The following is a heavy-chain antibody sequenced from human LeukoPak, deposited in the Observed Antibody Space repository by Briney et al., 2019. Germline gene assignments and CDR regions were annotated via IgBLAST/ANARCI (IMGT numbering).Heavy chain of an antibody. CDR2: IYHSGST. Sequence: SETLSLTCAVSGGSISSSNWWSWVRQPPGKGLEWIGEIYHSGSTNYNPSLKSRVTISVDKSKNQFSLKLSSVTAADTAVYYCARVGGWYQNQGKSSIGVFDYWGQGTLVTVSS. CDR3: ARVGGWYQNQGKSSIGVFDY. CDR1: GGSISSSNW. D-gene: IGHD6-19*01. J-gene: IGHJ4*02. V-gene: IGHV4-4*02.